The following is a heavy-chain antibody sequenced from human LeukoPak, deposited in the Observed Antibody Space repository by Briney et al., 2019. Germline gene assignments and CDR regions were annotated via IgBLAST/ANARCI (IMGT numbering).Heavy chain of an antibody. V-gene: IGHV1-8*01. CDR2: MNPNSGNT. J-gene: IGHJ4*02. CDR3: ARGLRGARGGVGAY. Sequence: GASVKVSCKASGYTLTSYDINWVRQATGQGLEWMGWMNPNSGNTGCAQKFQGRVTMTRNTSISTAYMELSSLRSEDTAVYYCARGLRGARGGVGAYWGQGTLVTVSS. D-gene: IGHD4/OR15-4a*01. CDR1: GYTLTSYD.